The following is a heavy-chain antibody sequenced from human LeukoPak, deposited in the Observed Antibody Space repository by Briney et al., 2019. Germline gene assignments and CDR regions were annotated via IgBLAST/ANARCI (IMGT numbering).Heavy chain of an antibody. Sequence: ASVKVSCKASGFTCSSPAVQRVRQARGQHLGXXXXIGVGSGSTSYAQEFQERVTITRDMSTTTAYLELSSLRPEDTAVYYCAAERYSDSCCWFDPWGQGTLVTVSS. CDR3: AAERYSDSCCWFDP. D-gene: IGHD6-13*01. J-gene: IGHJ5*02. CDR2: IGVGSGST. V-gene: IGHV1-58*01. CDR1: GFTCSSPA.